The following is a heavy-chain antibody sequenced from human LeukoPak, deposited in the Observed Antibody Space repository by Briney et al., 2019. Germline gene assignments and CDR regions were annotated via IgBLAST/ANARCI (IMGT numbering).Heavy chain of an antibody. V-gene: IGHV4-38-2*02. CDR1: GYSNSSGYY. Sequence: PSETLSLTCGVSGYSNSSGYYWGWIRPPPGKGLEWIGSIYHSGSTYNNLSLKSRVTISVDTSKNQFSLKLSSVTAADTAMYYCARDCSGGSCYAFDIWGQGTMVIVSS. D-gene: IGHD2-15*01. CDR3: ARDCSGGSCYAFDI. J-gene: IGHJ3*02. CDR2: IYHSGST.